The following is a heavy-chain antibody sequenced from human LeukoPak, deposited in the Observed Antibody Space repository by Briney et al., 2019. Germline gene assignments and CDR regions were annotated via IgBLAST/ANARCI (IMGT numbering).Heavy chain of an antibody. Sequence: SETLSLTCAVYGGSFSGYYWSWIRQPPGKGLEWIGEINHSGSTNYNPSLKSRVTISVDTSKNQFSLKLSSVTAADTAAYYCARVDGGNGVGYWGQGTLVTVSS. CDR2: INHSGST. CDR3: ARVDGGNGVGY. CDR1: GGSFSGYY. D-gene: IGHD2-15*01. J-gene: IGHJ4*02. V-gene: IGHV4-34*01.